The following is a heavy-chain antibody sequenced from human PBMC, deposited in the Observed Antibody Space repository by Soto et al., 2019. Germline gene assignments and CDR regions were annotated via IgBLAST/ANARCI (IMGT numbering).Heavy chain of an antibody. V-gene: IGHV4-31*03. CDR3: ARYLPPGSSWSDVKYYYYGMDV. D-gene: IGHD6-13*01. CDR2: IYYSGST. J-gene: IGHJ6*02. CDR1: GGSISSGGYY. Sequence: SETLSLTCTVSGGSISSGGYYWSWIRQHPGKGLEWIGYIYYSGSTYYNPSLKSRVTLSVDTSKNQFSLKLSSVTAADTAVYYCARYLPPGSSWSDVKYYYYGMDVWGQGTTVTVSS.